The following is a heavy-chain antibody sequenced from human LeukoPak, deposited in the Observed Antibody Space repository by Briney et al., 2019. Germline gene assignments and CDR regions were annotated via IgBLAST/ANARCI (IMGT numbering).Heavy chain of an antibody. CDR3: ARDGPAAGLYLDH. J-gene: IGHJ4*02. D-gene: IGHD6-25*01. CDR2: IRYDGSNK. Sequence: GGSLRLFCAASGFTFSSYGMHWVRQAPGKGLEWVAFIRYDGSNKYYADSVKGRFTISRDNAKNSLYLQMNSLRVEDTAVYYCARDGPAAGLYLDHWGQGILVTVSS. CDR1: GFTFSSYG. V-gene: IGHV3-30*02.